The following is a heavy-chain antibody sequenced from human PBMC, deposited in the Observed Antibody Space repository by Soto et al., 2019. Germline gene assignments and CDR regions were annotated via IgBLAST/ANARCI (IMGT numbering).Heavy chain of an antibody. CDR1: GGSISSTRW. Sequence: PSETLSLTCAVSGGSISSTRWWSWVRQSPGKGPEWIGDIYHGGSTNYNPSLKSRVTISIDKSKNQFSLKLKSVTAADTAVYYCAASCVGCGGFNSSGMDVWGQGTTVTVSS. V-gene: IGHV4-4*02. D-gene: IGHD2-21*01. CDR2: IYHGGST. CDR3: AASCVGCGGFNSSGMDV. J-gene: IGHJ6*02.